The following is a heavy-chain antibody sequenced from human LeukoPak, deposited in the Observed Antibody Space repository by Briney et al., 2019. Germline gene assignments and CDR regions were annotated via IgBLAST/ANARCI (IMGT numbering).Heavy chain of an antibody. CDR3: AGGNDY. V-gene: IGHV3-66*01. CDR1: GFSVSNNY. D-gene: IGHD3-16*01. CDR2: IYSGGTT. J-gene: IGHJ4*02. Sequence: PGGSLRLSCAASGFSVSNNYMRWFRQAPGKGLEWVSLIYSGGTTSYTDSVKGRFTISRDSSKNTLYLQMNSLRVDDTAVYYCAGGNDYWGQGTLVTVSS.